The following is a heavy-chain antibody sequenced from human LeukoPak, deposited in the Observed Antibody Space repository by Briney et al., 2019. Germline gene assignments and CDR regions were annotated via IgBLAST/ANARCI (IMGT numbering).Heavy chain of an antibody. CDR2: ISSSGSTI. CDR1: GFTFSSYE. CDR3: ASQDYRYYFDY. Sequence: GGSLRLSCAASGFTFSSYETNWVRQAPGKGLEWVSYISSSGSTIYYADSVKGRFTISRDNAKNSLHLQMNSLRAEDTAAYYCASQDYRYYFDYWGQGTLVTVSS. D-gene: IGHD4/OR15-4a*01. J-gene: IGHJ4*02. V-gene: IGHV3-48*03.